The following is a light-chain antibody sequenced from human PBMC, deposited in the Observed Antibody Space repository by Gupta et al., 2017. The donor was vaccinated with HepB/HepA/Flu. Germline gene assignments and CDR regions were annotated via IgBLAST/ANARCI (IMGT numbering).Light chain of an antibody. V-gene: IGLV3-1*01. CDR2: QDN. Sequence: SYVLTQPPSVSVSPGKTASTTCTGDKLGNKYAGWYQHKPGQSHVLVIYQDNKRPAGSPERFSGSNSGNTATLTISGTQAMDEADYYWQAWDTSTVVIGGGTKLTVL. J-gene: IGLJ2*01. CDR3: QAWDTSTVV. CDR1: KLGNKY.